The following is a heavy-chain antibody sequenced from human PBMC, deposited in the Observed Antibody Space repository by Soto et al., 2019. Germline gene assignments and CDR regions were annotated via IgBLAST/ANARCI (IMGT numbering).Heavy chain of an antibody. Sequence: EVQLVESGGGLVQPGGSLRLSCAASGFTFSSYWMHWVRQAPGKGLVWISRINTDGSSTTQADSVKGRFTISRDNAKNTLYLQMNSLRAEDTAVYYCASGDSGYYDYRGQGTLVTVSS. V-gene: IGHV3-74*01. J-gene: IGHJ4*02. D-gene: IGHD1-26*01. CDR1: GFTFSSYW. CDR2: INTDGSST. CDR3: ASGDSGYYDY.